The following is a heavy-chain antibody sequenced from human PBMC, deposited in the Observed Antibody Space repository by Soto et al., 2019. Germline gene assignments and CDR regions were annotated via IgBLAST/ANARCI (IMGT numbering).Heavy chain of an antibody. Sequence: ASVKVSCKVSGYSLTELSIHWVRQAPGKGPEWMGGFDPEDGEIKFAQNFQGRVTMTGDTPTDTAYMELSSLRSEDAAVYYCVKGDGRIVPRHFDCWGQGTLVTVSS. CDR3: VKGDGRIVPRHFDC. CDR2: FDPEDGEI. J-gene: IGHJ4*02. V-gene: IGHV1-24*01. D-gene: IGHD2-2*01. CDR1: GYSLTELS.